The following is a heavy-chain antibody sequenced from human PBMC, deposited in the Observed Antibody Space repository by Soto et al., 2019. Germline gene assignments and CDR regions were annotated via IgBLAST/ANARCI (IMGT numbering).Heavy chain of an antibody. V-gene: IGHV6-1*01. Sequence: PSQTLSLTCAISGDSVSGNSAAWKWIRLSPSRGLEWLARTYYRSRWYNDYAVSVRSRITVNADTSKNQFSLQLTSVTPEDTAIYYCAGTTSHHWLYMDVWGRGTTVTVSS. J-gene: IGHJ6*03. CDR1: GDSVSGNSAA. CDR2: TYYRSRWYN. D-gene: IGHD1-1*01. CDR3: AGTTSHHWLYMDV.